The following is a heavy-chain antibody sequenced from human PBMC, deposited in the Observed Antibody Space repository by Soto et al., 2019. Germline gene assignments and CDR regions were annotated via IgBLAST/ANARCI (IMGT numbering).Heavy chain of an antibody. CDR1: GCSFTSYW. Sequence: GVSLKLSCKVSGCSFTSYWIGWVRQMPGKGLELMGIIYPGDSDTRYSPSFQGQVTISADKSISTAYLQWSSLKASDTAMYYCASSGYSGYDPPYYYYYGMDVWGKGTTVTV. D-gene: IGHD5-12*01. CDR2: IYPGDSDT. V-gene: IGHV5-51*01. J-gene: IGHJ6*04. CDR3: ASSGYSGYDPPYYYYYGMDV.